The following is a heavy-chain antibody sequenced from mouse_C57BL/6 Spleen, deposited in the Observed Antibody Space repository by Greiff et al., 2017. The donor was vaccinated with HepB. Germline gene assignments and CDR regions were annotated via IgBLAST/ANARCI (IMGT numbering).Heavy chain of an antibody. D-gene: IGHD2-4*01. CDR1: GYTFTDHT. CDR3: ARVDYDYDEYFDV. V-gene: IGHV1-78*01. J-gene: IGHJ1*03. Sequence: VKLQESDAELVKPGASVKISCKVSGYTFTDHTIHWMKQRPEQGLEWIGYIYPRDGSTKYNEKFKGKATLTADKSSSTAYMQLNSLTSEDSAVYFCARVDYDYDEYFDVWGTGTTVTVSS. CDR2: IYPRDGST.